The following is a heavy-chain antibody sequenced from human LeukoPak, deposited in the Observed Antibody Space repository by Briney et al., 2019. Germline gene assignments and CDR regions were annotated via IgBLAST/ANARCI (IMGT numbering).Heavy chain of an antibody. V-gene: IGHV3-7*05. CDR1: GFTFSGYW. CDR3: ARGKMVGATAWGGLDY. Sequence: GGSLRLSCAASGFTFSGYWMSWVRQAPGKGLEWVTTVKQDASEKYYVDSVKGRFTISRDNGKNSLYLQMNSLRAEDTAFYYCARGKMVGATAWGGLDYWGQGTLVTVSS. J-gene: IGHJ4*02. CDR2: VKQDASEK. D-gene: IGHD1-26*01.